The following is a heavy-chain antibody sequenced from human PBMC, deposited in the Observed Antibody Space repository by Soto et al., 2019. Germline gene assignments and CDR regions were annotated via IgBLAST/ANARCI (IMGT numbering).Heavy chain of an antibody. CDR3: AREILPDSSSWGNYYYYGMDV. D-gene: IGHD6-13*01. CDR1: GYTFTSYD. CDR2: MNPNSGNT. J-gene: IGHJ6*02. Sequence: ASVKVSCKASGYTFTSYDINWVRQATGQGLEWMGWMNPNSGNTGYAQKFQGRVTMTRNTSISTAYMELSSLRSEDTAVYYCAREILPDSSSWGNYYYYGMDVWGQGTTVTVSS. V-gene: IGHV1-8*01.